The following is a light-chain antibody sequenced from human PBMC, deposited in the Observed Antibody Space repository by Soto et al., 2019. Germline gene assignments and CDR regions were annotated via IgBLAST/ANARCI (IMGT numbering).Light chain of an antibody. V-gene: IGLV2-23*02. Sequence: QSALTQPASVSGSPGQSITISCTGARSDVGNYNLVSWYQQHPDKAPKLMIYEVDKRPSGISNRFSGSKSGNSASLTISGLQAEDEADYYCCSYAGSDTWVFGGGTHLTVL. CDR1: RSDVGNYNL. CDR2: EVD. CDR3: CSYAGSDTWV. J-gene: IGLJ3*02.